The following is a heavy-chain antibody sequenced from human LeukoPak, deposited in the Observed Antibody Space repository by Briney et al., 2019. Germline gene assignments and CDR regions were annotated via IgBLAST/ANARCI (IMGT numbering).Heavy chain of an antibody. CDR2: INHSGST. D-gene: IGHD2-15*01. CDR3: ARVSFFRWAATRPSYYYYMDV. CDR1: GFTFSSYE. J-gene: IGHJ6*03. Sequence: GSLRLSCAASGFTFSSYEMNWIRQPPGKGLEWIGEINHSGSTNYNPSLKSRVTISADTSKNQFSLKLSSVTAADTAVYYCARVSFFRWAATRPSYYYYMDVWGKGTTVTISS. V-gene: IGHV4-34*01.